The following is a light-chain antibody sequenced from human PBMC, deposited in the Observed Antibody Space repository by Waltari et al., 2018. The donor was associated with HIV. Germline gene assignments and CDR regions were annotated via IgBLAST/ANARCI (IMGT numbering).Light chain of an antibody. J-gene: IGKJ1*01. CDR3: QQYGDSPRT. CDR1: QSVGNNF. Sequence: EIVLTQSPGTLSLSPGERATLSCRASQSVGNNFLAWYQQRPGQAPRLLIFGASTRATGIPDRFSGSGSGTDFTLSISRLEPGDFAVYYCQQYGDSPRTFGQGTKVEIK. V-gene: IGKV3-20*01. CDR2: GAS.